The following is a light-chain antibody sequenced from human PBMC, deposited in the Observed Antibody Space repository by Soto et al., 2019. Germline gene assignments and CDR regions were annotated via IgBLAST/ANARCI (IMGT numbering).Light chain of an antibody. CDR1: QSVPKNF. Sequence: EILLTQSPGTLSLSPGERATLSCRASQSVPKNFLAWYQQEPGQAPRLLIYGPSSRATGIPDRFSGSGSGTDFTLTISRLEPEDFAVHYCHQYATSPQTFGQGTKVEIK. CDR2: GPS. CDR3: HQYATSPQT. V-gene: IGKV3-20*01. J-gene: IGKJ1*01.